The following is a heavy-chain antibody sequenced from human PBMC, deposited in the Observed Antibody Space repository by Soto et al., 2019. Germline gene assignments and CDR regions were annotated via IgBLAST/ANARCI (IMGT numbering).Heavy chain of an antibody. V-gene: IGHV4-61*01. D-gene: IGHD2-2*01. CDR3: ARFVVGYCSSTSCSQYYFDY. Sequence: SETLSLTCTVSGGSVSSGSYYWSWIRQPPGKGLEWIGYIYYSGSTNYNPSLKSRVTISVDTSKNQFSLKLSSVTAADTAVYYCARFVVGYCSSTSCSQYYFDYWGQGTLVTVSS. CDR2: IYYSGST. J-gene: IGHJ4*02. CDR1: GGSVSSGSYY.